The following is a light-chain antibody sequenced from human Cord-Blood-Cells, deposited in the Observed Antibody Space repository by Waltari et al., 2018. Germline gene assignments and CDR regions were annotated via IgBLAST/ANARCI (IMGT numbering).Light chain of an antibody. CDR3: QQRSNWPLT. J-gene: IGKJ4*01. CDR2: DAS. V-gene: IGKV3-11*01. CDR1: QSVSSY. Sequence: EIVLTQSPATLSLSPGERANLPCRASQSVSSYSAWYQQKPGQAPRLLIYDASNRATGIPARFSGSGSGTDFTLTISSLEPEDFAVYYCQQRSNWPLTFGGGTKVEIK.